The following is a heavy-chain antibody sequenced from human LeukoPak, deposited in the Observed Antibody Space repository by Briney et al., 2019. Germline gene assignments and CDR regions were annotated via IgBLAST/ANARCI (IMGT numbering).Heavy chain of an antibody. CDR1: GFTFASYG. CDR2: IRYDGTNK. V-gene: IGHV3-30*02. Sequence: GGSLRLSCAASGFTFASYGMHWVRHAPGKGLEWVALIRYDGTNKYYTDSVKGRFTISKDNSKNTLYLQMNSLRAEDTAVYYCASYLYWWSDLGYWGQGTLVTVSA. D-gene: IGHD2-8*02. J-gene: IGHJ4*02. CDR3: ASYLYWWSDLGY.